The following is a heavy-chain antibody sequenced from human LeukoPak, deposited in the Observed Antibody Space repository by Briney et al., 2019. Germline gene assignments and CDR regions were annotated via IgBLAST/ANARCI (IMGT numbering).Heavy chain of an antibody. V-gene: IGHV4-59*11. D-gene: IGHD2-15*01. CDR1: GGSISSHY. CDR3: GRDALVGYFSYYYMDV. CDR2: ISNSGST. J-gene: IGHJ6*03. Sequence: KSSETLSLTCTVSGGSISSHYWTWIRQSPVKGLEWIGDISNSGSTSYNPSLKSRVTISIDTSKNQFSLKLSSVTAADTAVYYCGRDALVGYFSYYYMDVWGKGPRSPSP.